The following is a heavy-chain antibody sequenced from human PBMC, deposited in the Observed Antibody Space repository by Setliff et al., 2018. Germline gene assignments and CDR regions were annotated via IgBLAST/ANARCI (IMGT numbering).Heavy chain of an antibody. V-gene: IGHV1-18*01. J-gene: IGHJ6*03. Sequence: ASVKVSCKTSGYTFNTFGISWVRRAPGQGLDWMGWISPYNGDTKSAQKFQGRVTMTIDTSTSTAYVEVRSLTSDDTAVYYCARSPPNRGVGQGHYMDVWGIGTTVTVSS. CDR1: GYTFNTFG. D-gene: IGHD1-26*01. CDR2: ISPYNGDT. CDR3: ARSPPNRGVGQGHYMDV.